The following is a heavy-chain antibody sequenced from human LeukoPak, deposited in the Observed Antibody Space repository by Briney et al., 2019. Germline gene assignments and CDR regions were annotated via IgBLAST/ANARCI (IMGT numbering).Heavy chain of an antibody. V-gene: IGHV4-59*01. D-gene: IGHD6-13*01. J-gene: IGHJ6*03. Sequence: SETLSLTCTVSGGSISSYYWSWIRQPPGKGLEWIGYIYYSGSTNYNPSLKSRVTISVDTSKNQFSLKLSSVTAADTAVYYCARGIAAAGTSGGYYYYYMDVWGKGTTVTVSS. CDR2: IYYSGST. CDR1: GGSISSYY. CDR3: ARGIAAAGTSGGYYYYYMDV.